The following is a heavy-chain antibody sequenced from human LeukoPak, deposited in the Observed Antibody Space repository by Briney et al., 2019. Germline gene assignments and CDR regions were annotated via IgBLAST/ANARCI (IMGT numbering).Heavy chain of an antibody. D-gene: IGHD3-9*01. J-gene: IGHJ4*02. V-gene: IGHV1-2*02. CDR1: GYTFTGYY. CDR3: ARDGPYYDILTCSGGDY. CDR2: INPNSGGT. Sequence: ASVKVSCKASGYTFTGYYMHWVRQAPGQGLEWMGWINPNSGGTNYAQKFQGRVTMARDTSISTAYMELSRLRSDDTAVYYCARDGPYYDILTCSGGDYWGQGTLVTVSS.